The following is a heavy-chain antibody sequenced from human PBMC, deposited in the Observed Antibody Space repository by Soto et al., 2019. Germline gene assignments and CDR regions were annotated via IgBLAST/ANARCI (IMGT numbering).Heavy chain of an antibody. CDR3: ARRQSIMIRGANAFDI. V-gene: IGHV2-5*02. D-gene: IGHD3-10*01. CDR2: IYWDGEK. J-gene: IGHJ3*02. Sequence: QITLKESGPTLVQPTQTLTLTCSISGFSLITTGAGVGWIRQPPGKAPEWLALIYWDGEKRYSPALKSRLTITKDSSKNQVVLTMTNMDPVDTATYYCARRQSIMIRGANAFDIWGQGTFLSVSS. CDR1: GFSLITTGAG.